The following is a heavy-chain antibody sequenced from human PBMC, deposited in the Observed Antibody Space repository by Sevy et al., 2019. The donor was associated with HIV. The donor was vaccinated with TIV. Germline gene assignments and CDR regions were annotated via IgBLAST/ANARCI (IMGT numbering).Heavy chain of an antibody. CDR3: AREGCTKPHDY. CDR1: GFTFSKYS. Sequence: GGSLRLSCAASGFTFSKYSMSWVRQPPGKGLEWVSTLSFGCGEINYADSVMGRFTISRDNSKSSVYLQMNNLRPEDKAVYYCAREGCTKPHDYWGQGTLVTVSS. D-gene: IGHD2-8*01. V-gene: IGHV3-23*01. J-gene: IGHJ4*02. CDR2: LSFGCGEI.